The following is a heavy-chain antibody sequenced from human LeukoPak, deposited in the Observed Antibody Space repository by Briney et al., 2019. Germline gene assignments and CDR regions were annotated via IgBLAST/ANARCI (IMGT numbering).Heavy chain of an antibody. V-gene: IGHV3-48*03. D-gene: IGHD6-19*01. Sequence: GGSLRFSCAASGFTFSSYEMSWVRQAPGKGLEWVSYISSSGSTIYYADSVKGRFTISRDNAENSLYLQMNSLRAEDTAVYYCARQTVAGTFFDYWGQGTLVTVSS. J-gene: IGHJ4*02. CDR2: ISSSGSTI. CDR1: GFTFSSYE. CDR3: ARQTVAGTFFDY.